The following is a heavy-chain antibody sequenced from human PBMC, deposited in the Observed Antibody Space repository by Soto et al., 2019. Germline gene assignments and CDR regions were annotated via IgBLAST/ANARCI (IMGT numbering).Heavy chain of an antibody. V-gene: IGHV1-2*02. CDR3: XRXLXHXGGQQFSNWFDP. Sequence: QVQLVQSGAEVKKPGASVKVSCKASGYTFTGYYMHWVRQAPGQGLEWMGWINPNSGGTNYAQKXXGXXXXXXXXXXXXXXXXXXXXXXXXXXXXXXXRXLXHXGGQQFSNWFDPWGQGTLVTVSS. CDR1: GYTFTGYY. D-gene: IGHD6-13*01. CDR2: INPNSGGT. J-gene: IGHJ5*02.